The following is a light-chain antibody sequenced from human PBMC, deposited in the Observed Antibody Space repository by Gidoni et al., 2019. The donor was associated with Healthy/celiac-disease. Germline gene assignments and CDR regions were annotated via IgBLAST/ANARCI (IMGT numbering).Light chain of an antibody. J-gene: IGKJ1*01. Sequence: IVLTPSPGPLSLSPGERATLSCRASHSVSSSYLAWYQQKPGQAPRLLIYGASSRATGIPDRFSGSGSGTDFTLTISRLEPEDFAVYYCQQYGSSPETFGQGTKVEIK. CDR2: GAS. CDR3: QQYGSSPET. V-gene: IGKV3-20*01. CDR1: HSVSSSY.